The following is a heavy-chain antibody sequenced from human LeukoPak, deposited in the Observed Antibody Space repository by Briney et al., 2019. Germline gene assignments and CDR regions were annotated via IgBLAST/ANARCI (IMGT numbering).Heavy chain of an antibody. V-gene: IGHV3-23*01. J-gene: IGHJ5*02. CDR2: SGDSDGST. CDR1: GFTFSGSA. Sequence: PGGSLRLSCAASGFTFSGSAMSWVRQAPGKGLEWISSSGDSDGSTYYADSLKGRFTISRDNSKNTLYLQMNNLRAEDTAVYYCARDQTTVVTPQWFDPWGQGTLVTVSS. CDR3: ARDQTTVVTPQWFDP. D-gene: IGHD4-23*01.